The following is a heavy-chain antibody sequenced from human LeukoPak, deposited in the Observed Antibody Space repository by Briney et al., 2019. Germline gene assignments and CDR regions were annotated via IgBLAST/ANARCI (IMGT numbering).Heavy chain of an antibody. CDR3: VRGITMFQR. J-gene: IGHJ1*01. CDR1: GFTFDEYG. Sequence: GGSLRLSCEASGFTFDEYGMSWVRQAPGKGLKWVSGISLNGGSTGYADSVKGRFTISRDSAKNSLYLQMNSLRAEDTALYYCVRGITMFQRWGRGTLVTVSS. D-gene: IGHD3-10*01. V-gene: IGHV3-20*04. CDR2: ISLNGGST.